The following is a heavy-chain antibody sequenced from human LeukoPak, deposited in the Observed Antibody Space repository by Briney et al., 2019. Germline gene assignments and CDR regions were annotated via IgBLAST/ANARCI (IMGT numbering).Heavy chain of an antibody. J-gene: IGHJ4*02. CDR1: GFTVSSNY. CDR3: AREGRSFWYFLY. V-gene: IGHV3-53*01. CDR2: IYSGGST. Sequence: GGSLRLSCAASGFTVSSNYMSWVRQAPGKGLEWVSVIYSGGSTYYADSVKGRFTISRDNSRNTLYLQMNSLRAEDTAVYYCAREGRSFWYFLYWGQGTLVTVSS.